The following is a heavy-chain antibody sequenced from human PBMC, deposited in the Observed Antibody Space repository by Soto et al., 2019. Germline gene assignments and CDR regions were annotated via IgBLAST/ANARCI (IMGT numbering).Heavy chain of an antibody. Sequence: LKISCKGSGYSFTSYWISWVRQMPGKGLEWMGRIDPSDSYTNYSPSFQGHVTISADKSISTAYLQWSSLKASDTAMYYCARLEYSSSLHYYYYGMDVWGQGTTVTVSS. V-gene: IGHV5-10-1*01. D-gene: IGHD6-6*01. CDR1: GYSFTSYW. CDR2: IDPSDSYT. CDR3: ARLEYSSSLHYYYYGMDV. J-gene: IGHJ6*02.